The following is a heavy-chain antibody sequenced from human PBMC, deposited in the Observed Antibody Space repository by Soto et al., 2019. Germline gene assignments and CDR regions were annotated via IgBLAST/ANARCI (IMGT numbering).Heavy chain of an antibody. D-gene: IGHD3-16*01. CDR3: VRDLRGNNMLRGY. V-gene: IGHV3-74*03. J-gene: IGHJ4*02. CDR1: GFTFSHDW. CDR2: INADGTYA. Sequence: EVLLVESGGALVESGGSLRLSCVASGFTFSHDWMHWVRQAPGKGLVWVSRINADGTYATYADSVQGRFTISRDNTKNTLFLEMNSLRVEDTAVYYCVRDLRGNNMLRGYWGQGSLVTVSS.